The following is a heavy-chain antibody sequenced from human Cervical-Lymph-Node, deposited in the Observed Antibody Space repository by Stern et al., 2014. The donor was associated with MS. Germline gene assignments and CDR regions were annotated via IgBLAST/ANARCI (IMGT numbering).Heavy chain of an antibody. CDR2: IKGDGSDK. Sequence: EVQLVESGGGFAQPGGSLRLSCVASGFTFRRSWMSLVRQAPGKGLEWVASIKGDGSDKFHVGSVKGRFIISRDNAKNLLSLQLSSLRAEDTAVYYCARGGTMDSQSWGQGTLVTVSS. J-gene: IGHJ1*01. CDR3: ARGGTMDSQS. D-gene: IGHD4/OR15-4a*01. V-gene: IGHV3-7*01. CDR1: GFTFRRSW.